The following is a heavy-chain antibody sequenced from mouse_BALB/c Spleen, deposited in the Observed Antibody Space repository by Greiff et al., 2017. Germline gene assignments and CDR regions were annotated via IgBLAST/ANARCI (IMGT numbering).Heavy chain of an antibody. CDR1: GFTFSDYY. J-gene: IGHJ2*01. V-gene: IGHV5-4*02. Sequence: EVQLVESGGGLVKPGGSLKLYCAASGFTFSDYYMYWVRQTPEKRLEWVATISDGGSYTYYPDSVKGRFTISRDNAKNNLYLQMSSLKSEDTAMYYCARGGVGPLDYWGQGTTLTVSS. CDR2: ISDGGSYT. CDR3: ARGGVGPLDY. D-gene: IGHD4-1*01.